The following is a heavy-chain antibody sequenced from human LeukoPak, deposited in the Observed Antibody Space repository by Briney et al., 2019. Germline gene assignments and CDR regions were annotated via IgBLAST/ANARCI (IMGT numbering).Heavy chain of an antibody. Sequence: GGSLRLSCAASGFAFNIYWMHWVRQAPGKGLEWVSSITTGGDDLYYSDSVKGRFTISRDNAKNSLFLQMNNLRAEDTAVYYCARKQWLNSWGQGTRVIVSS. J-gene: IGHJ5*02. CDR2: ITTGGDDL. CDR1: GFAFNIYW. CDR3: ARKQWLNS. D-gene: IGHD6-19*01. V-gene: IGHV3-21*01.